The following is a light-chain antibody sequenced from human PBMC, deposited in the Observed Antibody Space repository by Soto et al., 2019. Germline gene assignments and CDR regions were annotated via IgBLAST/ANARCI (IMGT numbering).Light chain of an antibody. Sequence: DIQLTQSPSLLSASAGDRVTITCRASRVISSYLAWYQQEPGKAPKLLIYDASTLQSGVPSRFSGSGSGTEFTLTISSLQPEDFATYYCQQLNSYPLTFGGGTTVEIK. CDR1: RVISSY. CDR3: QQLNSYPLT. V-gene: IGKV1-9*01. J-gene: IGKJ4*01. CDR2: DAS.